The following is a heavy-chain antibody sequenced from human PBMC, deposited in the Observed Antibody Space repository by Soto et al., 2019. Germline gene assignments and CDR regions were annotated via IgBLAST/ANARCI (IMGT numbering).Heavy chain of an antibody. D-gene: IGHD3-22*01. CDR2: ISAYNGNT. J-gene: IGHJ4*02. CDR3: ARDRYYDSSGYYGLDY. CDR1: GYTFSSYG. V-gene: IGHV1-18*01. Sequence: GASVKVCCKTSGYTFSSYGISWVRQAPGQGLEWMEWISAYNGNTIYAQMLQDRVTMTTDTSTTTAYMELRSLRSDDTAVYYCARDRYYDSSGYYGLDYWGQGTQVTVST.